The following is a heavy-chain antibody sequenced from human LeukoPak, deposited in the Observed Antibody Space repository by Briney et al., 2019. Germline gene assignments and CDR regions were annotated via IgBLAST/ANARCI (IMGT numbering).Heavy chain of an antibody. CDR2: IDYSGST. J-gene: IGHJ5*02. D-gene: IGHD3-22*01. Sequence: PSETLSLTCTVSGGSISSYYWSWIRQPPGKGLEWIGYIDYSGSTNYNPSLKSRVTISVDTSKNQFSLKLSPVTAADTAVYYCARHPPGYYYDSSGSNWFDHWGQGTLVTVSS. V-gene: IGHV4-59*08. CDR1: GGSISSYY. CDR3: ARHPPGYYYDSSGSNWFDH.